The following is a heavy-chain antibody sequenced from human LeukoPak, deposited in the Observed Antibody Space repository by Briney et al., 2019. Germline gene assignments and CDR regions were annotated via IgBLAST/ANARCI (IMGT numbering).Heavy chain of an antibody. CDR3: AKEATSVAGLVL. CDR2: ISYDGSNK. CDR1: GFTFSSYG. D-gene: IGHD6-19*01. Sequence: GGSLRLSCAASGFTFSSYGMHWVRQAPGKGLEWVAVISYDGSNKYYADSVKGRFTISRDNSKNTLYLQMNSLRAEDTAVYYCAKEATSVAGLVLWGQGTLVTVSS. J-gene: IGHJ4*02. V-gene: IGHV3-30*18.